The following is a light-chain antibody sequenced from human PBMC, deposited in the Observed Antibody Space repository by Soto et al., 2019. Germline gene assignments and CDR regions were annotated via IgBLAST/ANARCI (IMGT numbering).Light chain of an antibody. CDR1: RSDVGGYNY. CDR3: SSYTSSSSLGV. V-gene: IGLV2-14*03. Sequence: QSALTQPASVSGSPGRSITISCTGTRSDVGGYNYVSWYQQHPGKAPKLMIYDVSNRPSGVYNRFSGSKSGNTASLTISGLQAEDEADYYCSSYTSSSSLGVFGGGTKLTVL. CDR2: DVS. J-gene: IGLJ2*01.